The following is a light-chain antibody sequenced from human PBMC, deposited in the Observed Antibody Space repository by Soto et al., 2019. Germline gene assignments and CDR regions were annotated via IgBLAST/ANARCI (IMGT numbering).Light chain of an antibody. Sequence: QSVLTQPASVSGSPGQSITISCTGTNNDIGGYNYVSWYDHHPGKAPRLIIYEVSNRPSGVSNRFSGSKSGNTAYLTISGLQAEDEAHYYCSSYRTTSPCVFGTGTKVTVL. V-gene: IGLV2-14*01. J-gene: IGLJ1*01. CDR3: SSYRTTSPCV. CDR2: EVS. CDR1: NNDIGGYNY.